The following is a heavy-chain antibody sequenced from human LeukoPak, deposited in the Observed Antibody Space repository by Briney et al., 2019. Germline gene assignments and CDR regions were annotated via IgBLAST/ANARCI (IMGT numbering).Heavy chain of an antibody. J-gene: IGHJ6*02. CDR3: TTDEDWNYARKDV. CDR2: TVSEIDGGTT. V-gene: IGHV3-15*04. CDR1: GFTFNYAW. D-gene: IGHD1-7*01. Sequence: PGGSLRLSCAASGFTFNYAWMSWVRQVPGKGLEWVGQTVSEIDGGTTDYAAPVKGKFTISRDDSKSTLYLQMNSLKIEDTAVYYCTTDEDWNYARKDVWGQGATVIVSS.